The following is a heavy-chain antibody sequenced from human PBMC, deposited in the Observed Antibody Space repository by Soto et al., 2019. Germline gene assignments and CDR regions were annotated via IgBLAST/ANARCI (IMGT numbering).Heavy chain of an antibody. Sequence: QVQLVQSGAEVKKPGASVKVSCKASGCTFTSYAMHWVRQAPGQRLEWMGWINAGNGNTKYSQKFQGRVTITRDTFASTAYMELSSLRSEDTAVYYCATRGRSLGYYYGMDVWGQGTTVTVSS. J-gene: IGHJ6*02. D-gene: IGHD3-10*01. CDR2: INAGNGNT. V-gene: IGHV1-3*01. CDR1: GCTFTSYA. CDR3: ATRGRSLGYYYGMDV.